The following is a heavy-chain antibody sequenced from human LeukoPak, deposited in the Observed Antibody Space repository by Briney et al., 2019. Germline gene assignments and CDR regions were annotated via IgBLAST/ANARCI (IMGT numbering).Heavy chain of an antibody. CDR3: ARQSTAMVTSWDDYGMDV. J-gene: IGHJ6*02. Sequence: GESLKISCKGSGYSFTSYWIGWVRQMPEKGLEWMGIIYPGDSDTRYSPSFQGQVTISADKSISTAYLQWSSLKASDTAMYYCARQSTAMVTSWDDYGMDVWGQGTTVTVSS. D-gene: IGHD5-18*01. V-gene: IGHV5-51*01. CDR2: IYPGDSDT. CDR1: GYSFTSYW.